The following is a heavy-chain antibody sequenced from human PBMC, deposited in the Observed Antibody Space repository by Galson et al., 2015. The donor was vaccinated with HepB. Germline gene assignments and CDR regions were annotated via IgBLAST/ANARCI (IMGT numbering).Heavy chain of an antibody. J-gene: IGHJ6*02. D-gene: IGHD3-16*01. Sequence: SLRLSCAASGFIFSSYSMNWVRQAPGKGLEWVSSISSSSSYIYYADTVKGRFTISRDNAKNSLSLQMNSLRAEDTALYYCAAYAQSYDYYVMDVWGQGTTVTVSS. CDR3: AAYAQSYDYYVMDV. CDR1: GFIFSSYS. V-gene: IGHV3-21*01. CDR2: ISSSSSYI.